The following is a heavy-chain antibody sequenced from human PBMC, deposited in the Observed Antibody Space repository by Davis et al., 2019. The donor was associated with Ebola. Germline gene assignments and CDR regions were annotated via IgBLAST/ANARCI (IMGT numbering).Heavy chain of an antibody. Sequence: GESLKISCAASGFTFSSYAMSWVRQAPGKGLEWVSVIYSGGSTYYADSVKGRFTISRHNSENTVFLQMNSLKTEDTAVYYCTTPQYIAAAGLDYWGQGTLVTVSS. D-gene: IGHD6-13*01. J-gene: IGHJ4*02. V-gene: IGHV3-53*01. CDR2: IYSGGST. CDR1: GFTFSSYA. CDR3: TTPQYIAAAGLDY.